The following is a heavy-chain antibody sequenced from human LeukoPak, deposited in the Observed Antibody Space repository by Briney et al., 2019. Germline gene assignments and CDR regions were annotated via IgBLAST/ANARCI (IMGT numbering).Heavy chain of an antibody. J-gene: IGHJ4*02. CDR3: ARDRITMVRGVTRYFDY. D-gene: IGHD3-10*01. V-gene: IGHV3-48*03. Sequence: GGSLRLSCAASGFTFSSYEMNWVRQAPGKGLEWVSYISSSGSTIYYADPVKCRFTISRDNVKISLYLQMNCLSAEDTAVYYCARDRITMVRGVTRYFDYWGQGTLVTVSS. CDR1: GFTFSSYE. CDR2: ISSSGSTI.